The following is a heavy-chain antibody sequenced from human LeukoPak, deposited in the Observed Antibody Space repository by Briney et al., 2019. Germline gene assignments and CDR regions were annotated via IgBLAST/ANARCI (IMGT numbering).Heavy chain of an antibody. J-gene: IGHJ4*02. D-gene: IGHD5-12*01. CDR3: ARDGEGGYSGYEVGAFDY. CDR1: GGTFSSYA. V-gene: IGHV1-69*13. Sequence: GASVKVSCKASGGTFSSYAISWVRQAPGQGLEWMGGIIPIFGTANYAQKFQGRVTITADESTSTAHMELSSLRSEDTAVYYCARDGEGGYSGYEVGAFDYWGQGTLVTVSS. CDR2: IIPIFGTA.